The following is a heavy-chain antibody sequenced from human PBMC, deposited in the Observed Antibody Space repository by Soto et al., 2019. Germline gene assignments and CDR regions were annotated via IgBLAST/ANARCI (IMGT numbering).Heavy chain of an antibody. V-gene: IGHV3-33*01. Sequence: PGGSLRLSCAASGFTFSSYGMHWVRQAPGKGLEWVAVIWYDGSNKYYADSVKGRFTISRDNSKNTLYLQMNSLRAEDTAVYYCARFGKEVVGATPYYYYGMDVWGQGTTVTVSS. CDR1: GFTFSSYG. J-gene: IGHJ6*02. CDR2: IWYDGSNK. CDR3: ARFGKEVVGATPYYYYGMDV. D-gene: IGHD1-26*01.